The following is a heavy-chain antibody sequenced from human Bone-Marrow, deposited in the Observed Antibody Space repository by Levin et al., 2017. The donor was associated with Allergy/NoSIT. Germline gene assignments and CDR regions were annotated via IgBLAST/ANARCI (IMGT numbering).Heavy chain of an antibody. Sequence: ASVKVSCKASGGTFSSYAISWVRQAPGQGLEWMGGIIPIFGTANYAQKFQGRVTITADESTSTAYMELSSLRSEDTAVYYCARDRGDNDCSSTSCYNYYYYGMDGWGQGTTVTVSS. V-gene: IGHV1-69*13. D-gene: IGHD2-2*02. CDR2: IIPIFGTA. CDR3: ARDRGDNDCSSTSCYNYYYYGMDG. CDR1: GGTFSSYA. J-gene: IGHJ6*02.